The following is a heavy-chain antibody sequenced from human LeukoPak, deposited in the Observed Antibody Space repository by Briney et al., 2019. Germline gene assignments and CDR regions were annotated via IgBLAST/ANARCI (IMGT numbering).Heavy chain of an antibody. V-gene: IGHV4-4*07. D-gene: IGHD3-22*01. J-gene: IGHJ4*02. CDR2: IYTSGST. CDR1: GGSISSYY. CDR3: ARSGGRSAWTYCYDSSGYEN. Sequence: SSETLSLTCTVSGGSISSYYWSWIRQPAGKGLEWIGRIYTSGSTNYNPSLKSRVTISVDTSKNQFSLKLSSVTAADTAVYYCARSGGRSAWTYCYDSSGYENWGQGTLVTVSS.